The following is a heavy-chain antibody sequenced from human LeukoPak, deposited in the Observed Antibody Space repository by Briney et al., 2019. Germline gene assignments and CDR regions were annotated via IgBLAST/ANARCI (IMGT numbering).Heavy chain of an antibody. D-gene: IGHD4-23*01. CDR2: ISSNGKST. CDR3: VKDRWIDY. Sequence: PGGSLRLSCSVSGFTISSYAMHWVRQAPGKGLEYVSSISSNGKSTYYADSVKCRFTISRDNSKNTLFLQVSSLRAEDTAVYYCVKDRWIDYWGQGTLVTVSS. V-gene: IGHV3-64D*06. J-gene: IGHJ4*02. CDR1: GFTISSYA.